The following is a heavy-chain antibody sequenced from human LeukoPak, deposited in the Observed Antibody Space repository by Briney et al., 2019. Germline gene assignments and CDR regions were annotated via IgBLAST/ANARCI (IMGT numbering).Heavy chain of an antibody. V-gene: IGHV3-23*01. J-gene: IGHJ4*02. CDR3: AKVKGSEGYCSITSCLADY. Sequence: GGSLRLSCAASGFTFSSYAMSWVRQAPGKGLEWVSAISSSGGSTYYADSVKGRFTISRDNSKNTLYLQLNSLRSEDTAVYYCAKVKGSEGYCSITSCLADYWGQGTLVTVSS. D-gene: IGHD2-2*01. CDR2: ISSSGGST. CDR1: GFTFSSYA.